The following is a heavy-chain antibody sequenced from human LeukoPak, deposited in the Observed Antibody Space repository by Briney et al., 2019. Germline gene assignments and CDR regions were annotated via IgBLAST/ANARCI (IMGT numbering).Heavy chain of an antibody. D-gene: IGHD3-9*01. Sequence: GGSLRLSCAASGFTFSSYSMNWVRQAPGKGLEWVSSISSSSSYIYYADSVKGRFTISRDNAKNSLYLQMNSLRAEDTAVYYYARDPYSSLRYFGWRYFFDYWGQGTLVTVSS. CDR1: GFTFSSYS. CDR3: ARDPYSSLRYFGWRYFFDY. CDR2: ISSSSSYI. J-gene: IGHJ4*02. V-gene: IGHV3-21*01.